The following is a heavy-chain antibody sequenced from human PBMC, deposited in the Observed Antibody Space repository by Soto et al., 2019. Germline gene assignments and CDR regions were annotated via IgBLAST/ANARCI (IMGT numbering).Heavy chain of an antibody. CDR2: ISTNGAPT. V-gene: IGHV3-23*01. J-gene: IGHJ4*02. CDR1: GFTFSSYA. CDR3: AGVKHSSNYAAGSYD. Sequence: EVQLLESGGGLVQPGGSLRLSCAASGFTFSSYAMSWVRQAPGKGLEWVSVISTNGAPTQYADSVKGRFTISRDNSKNTLYLQMNSVRAEDTAVYYCAGVKHSSNYAAGSYDWGQGTLVTVSS. D-gene: IGHD4-4*01.